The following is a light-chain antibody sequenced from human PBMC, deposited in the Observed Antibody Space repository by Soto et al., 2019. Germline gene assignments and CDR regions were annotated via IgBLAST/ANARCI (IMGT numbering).Light chain of an antibody. Sequence: DLQMTQSPSSLSASVGDRVTITCRTSQSISSFLNWYQHKPGKAPNLLIYAASSLQSGVPSRFSRSGSRTDFTLTITSLHPEDFATYYCQQSYSSPYTFGQGTKLEIK. CDR2: AAS. CDR3: QQSYSSPYT. J-gene: IGKJ2*01. CDR1: QSISSF. V-gene: IGKV1-39*01.